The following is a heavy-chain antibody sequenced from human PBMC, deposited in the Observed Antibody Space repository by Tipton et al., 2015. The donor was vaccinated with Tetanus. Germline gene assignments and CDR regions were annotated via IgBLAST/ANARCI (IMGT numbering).Heavy chain of an antibody. CDR1: GFTFDDYA. D-gene: IGHD3-22*01. V-gene: IGHV3-9*01. J-gene: IGHJ4*02. CDR2: ISWNSNSI. CDR3: VKGTLYSSGSSRFDF. Sequence: SLRLSCAGSGFTFDDYAIHWVRQAPGKGLEWVSSISWNSNSIGYADFVRGRFTISRDNARDSLYLQMNGLRPEDTAFYHCVKGTLYSSGSSRFDFWGPGVLVTVSS.